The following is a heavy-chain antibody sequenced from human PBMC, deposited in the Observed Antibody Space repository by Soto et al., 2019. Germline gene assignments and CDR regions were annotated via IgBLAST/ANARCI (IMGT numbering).Heavy chain of an antibody. V-gene: IGHV3-53*01. Sequence: PGGSLRLSCAASGFTVSSNYMSWVRQAPGKGLEWVSVIYSGGSTYYADSVKGRFTISRDNSKNTLYLQMNSLRAEDTAVYYCARVIAAARPLYYYGMDVWGQGPTVTVSS. CDR2: IYSGGST. J-gene: IGHJ6*02. D-gene: IGHD6-6*01. CDR3: ARVIAAARPLYYYGMDV. CDR1: GFTVSSNY.